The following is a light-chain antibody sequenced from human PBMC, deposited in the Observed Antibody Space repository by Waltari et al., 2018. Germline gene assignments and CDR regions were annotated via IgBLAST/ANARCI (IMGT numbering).Light chain of an antibody. J-gene: IGKJ1*01. CDR2: YAN. V-gene: IGKV1-13*02. CDR1: QDISSY. Sequence: IQMSQSPSSLSASVGDRVTITCRASQDISSYLNWYQQKPGKAPKLLIYYANSLASGVPSRFSGSGSGTEFTLTISSLQPEDFATYYCQQGNSYPRTFGQGTKVEIK. CDR3: QQGNSYPRT.